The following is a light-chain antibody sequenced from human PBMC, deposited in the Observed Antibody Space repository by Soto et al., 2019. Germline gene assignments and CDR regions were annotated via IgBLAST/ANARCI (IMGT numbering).Light chain of an antibody. J-gene: IGLJ2*01. CDR1: SSDLGAYNY. CDR2: AVT. V-gene: IGLV2-14*01. CDR3: TSYTSSSTLI. Sequence: QSALTQPASVSGSPGQSVTISCTGTSSDLGAYNYVSWYQHHPGKAPQLMIYAVTNRPSGVSTRFSGSKSGNTASLTISGLRSEDEAEYYCTSYTSSSTLIFGGGTKLTVL.